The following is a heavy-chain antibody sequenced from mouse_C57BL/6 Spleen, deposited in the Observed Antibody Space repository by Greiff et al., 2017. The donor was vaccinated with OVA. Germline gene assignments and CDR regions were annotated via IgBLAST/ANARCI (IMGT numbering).Heavy chain of an antibody. CDR1: GFTFSSYA. CDR2: ISDGGSYT. Sequence: EVKLVESGGGLVKPGGSLKLSCAASGFTFSSYAMSWVRQTPEKRLEWVATISDGGSYTYYPDNVKGRFTISRDNAKNNLYLQMSHLKSEDTAMYYCARDRGNYGYAMDYWGQGTSVTVSS. CDR3: ARDRGNYGYAMDY. D-gene: IGHD2-1*01. J-gene: IGHJ4*01. V-gene: IGHV5-4*01.